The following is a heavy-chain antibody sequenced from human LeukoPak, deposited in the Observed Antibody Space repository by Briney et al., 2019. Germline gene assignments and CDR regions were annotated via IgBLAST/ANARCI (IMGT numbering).Heavy chain of an antibody. D-gene: IGHD6-19*01. CDR1: GVSISSYY. J-gene: IGHJ6*02. Sequence: SETLSLTCTVSGVSISSYYWSWIRQPAGKGLEWIGRIYTSGSTNYNPSLKSRVTMSVDTSKNQFSLKLSSVTAADTAVYYCARDGIAVAGSLRDYYYGMDVWGQGTTVTVSS. V-gene: IGHV4-4*07. CDR2: IYTSGST. CDR3: ARDGIAVAGSLRDYYYGMDV.